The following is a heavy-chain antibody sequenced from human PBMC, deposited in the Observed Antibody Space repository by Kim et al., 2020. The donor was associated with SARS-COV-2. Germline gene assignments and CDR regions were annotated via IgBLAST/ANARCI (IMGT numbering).Heavy chain of an antibody. V-gene: IGHV6-1*01. Sequence: VKSRITINPDTSKNQFSLQLNSVTPEDTAVYYCARIRYSSSYYYYYGMDVWGQGTTVTVSS. J-gene: IGHJ6*02. CDR3: ARIRYSSSYYYYYGMDV. D-gene: IGHD3-9*01.